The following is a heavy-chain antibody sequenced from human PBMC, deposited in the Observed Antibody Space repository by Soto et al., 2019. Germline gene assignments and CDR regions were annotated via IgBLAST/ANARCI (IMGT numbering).Heavy chain of an antibody. V-gene: IGHV1-18*01. J-gene: IGHJ4*02. CDR1: AYTFTSYG. Sequence: QVQLVQSGAEVKKPGASVKVSCKTSAYTFTSYGISWVRQAPGQGLEGMGGISAYNGNTNYAQKLQGRVTMTTATSTSTAYMELRSLRSDDTAVYYCARGDGRYSTVYFDYWGQGTLVTVSS. CDR2: ISAYNGNT. CDR3: ARGDGRYSTVYFDY. D-gene: IGHD1-26*01.